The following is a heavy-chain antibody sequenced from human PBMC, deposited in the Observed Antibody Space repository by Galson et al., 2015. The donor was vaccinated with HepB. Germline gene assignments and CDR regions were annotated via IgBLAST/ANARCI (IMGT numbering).Heavy chain of an antibody. CDR2: ISGGGGST. J-gene: IGHJ6*03. V-gene: IGHV3-23*01. Sequence: SLRLSCAASGFTFSSYGMSWVRQAPGKGLEWVSSISGGGGSTQYADSVKGRFTISRDNSKNTMYLQMNSLRAEETAVYYCAKTRRMSTAGYYYYMDVWGTGTTVNVSS. CDR1: GFTFSSYG. D-gene: IGHD6-25*01. CDR3: AKTRRMSTAGYYYYMDV.